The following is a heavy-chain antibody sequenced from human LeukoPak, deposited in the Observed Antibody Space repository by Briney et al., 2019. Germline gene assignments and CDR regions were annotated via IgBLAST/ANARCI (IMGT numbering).Heavy chain of an antibody. Sequence: GASVKVSCKASGYTFTSYGISWVRQAPGQGLEWMGWISAYNGNTNYAQKLQGRVTMTTDTSTSTAYMELRSLRSDDTAVYYCARDTSGWSPTYYYYMDVWGKGTTVTVSS. V-gene: IGHV1-18*01. CDR2: ISAYNGNT. CDR1: GYTFTSYG. CDR3: ARDTSGWSPTYYYYMDV. J-gene: IGHJ6*03. D-gene: IGHD6-19*01.